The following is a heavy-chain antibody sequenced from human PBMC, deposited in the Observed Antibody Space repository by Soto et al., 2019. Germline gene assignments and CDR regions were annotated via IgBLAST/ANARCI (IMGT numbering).Heavy chain of an antibody. Sequence: QVQLVQSGAEVKKPGSSVKVSCKASGGTFSSYIIIWVRQAPGQGLEWMGRIIPILGIANYAQKFQGRVRITADKSTSTAYMELGSLRSEDTAVYYCARFPQTAIVGAADFDYWGQGTLVTVSS. V-gene: IGHV1-69*02. CDR3: ARFPQTAIVGAADFDY. J-gene: IGHJ4*02. CDR1: GGTFSSYI. CDR2: IIPILGIA. D-gene: IGHD1-26*01.